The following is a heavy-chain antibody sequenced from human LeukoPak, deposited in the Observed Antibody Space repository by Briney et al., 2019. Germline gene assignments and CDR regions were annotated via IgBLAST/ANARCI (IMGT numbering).Heavy chain of an antibody. J-gene: IGHJ6*03. CDR3: ARGRGSSSRLGYSYYYMDV. CDR1: GYTFTSYG. V-gene: IGHV7-4-1*02. Sequence: ASVKVSCKASGYTFTSYGISWVRQAPGQGLEWMGWINTNTGNPTYAQDFTGRFVFSLETSVTTAYLQISSLEAEDTAVYYCARGRGSSSRLGYSYYYMDVWGKGTTVTVSS. CDR2: INTNTGNP. D-gene: IGHD1-26*01.